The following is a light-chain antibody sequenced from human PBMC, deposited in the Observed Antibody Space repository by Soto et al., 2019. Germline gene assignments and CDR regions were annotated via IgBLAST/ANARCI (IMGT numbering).Light chain of an antibody. CDR2: DAS. J-gene: IGKJ4*01. V-gene: IGKV3-11*01. CDR1: RSVSSY. Sequence: EIVLTQSPATLSLSPGERATLSCGASRSVSSYLFWYQQKTRHAPRLLLYDASYSATGIPARFSGSGCGTDFTLTISSIEPEDFAVYYCQHRSDWTPRLTFGGGTKVEIK. CDR3: QHRSDWTPRLT.